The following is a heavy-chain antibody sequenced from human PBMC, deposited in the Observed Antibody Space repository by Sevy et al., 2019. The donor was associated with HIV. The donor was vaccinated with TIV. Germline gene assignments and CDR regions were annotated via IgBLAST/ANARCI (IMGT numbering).Heavy chain of an antibody. V-gene: IGHV1-46*01. CDR3: ARAGIDYYDSSGYPLPFDY. CDR1: GYTFTSYY. Sequence: ASVKVSCKASGYTFTSYYMHWVRQAPGQGLEWMGIINPSGGSTRYAQKFQGRVTMTRDMSTSTVYMELSSLRSEDTAVYYCARAGIDYYDSSGYPLPFDYWGLGTLVTVSS. J-gene: IGHJ4*02. D-gene: IGHD3-22*01. CDR2: INPSGGST.